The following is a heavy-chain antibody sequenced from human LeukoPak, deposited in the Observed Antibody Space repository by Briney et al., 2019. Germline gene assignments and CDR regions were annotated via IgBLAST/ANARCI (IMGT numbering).Heavy chain of an antibody. CDR3: ARAVYDYIWGSYRFDY. V-gene: IGHV4-31*02. D-gene: IGHD3-16*02. CDR1: GXSISSGGYY. J-gene: IGHJ4*02. CDR2: IYYSGST. Sequence: KTSQTLSLTWTVSGXSISSGGYYWSWIRQHPGKGLEYIGFIYYSGSTYYNPSLKSRVTFSVDTSKNQFSLKLSSVNAADTAVYYCARAVYDYIWGSYRFDYWGQGTLVTVSS.